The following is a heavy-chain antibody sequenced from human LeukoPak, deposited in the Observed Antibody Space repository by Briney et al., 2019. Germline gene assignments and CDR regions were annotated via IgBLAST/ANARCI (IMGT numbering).Heavy chain of an antibody. CDR1: GFAFSTYG. CDR3: ANEGGGGRCHDCALFDP. J-gene: IGHJ5*02. V-gene: IGHV3-30*18. Sequence: GGSLRLSCAASGFAFSTYGMHWVRQAPGKGLEWVASISYDVSNKHYADSVKGRFTISRDNPKNTLYLQMNSLRAEDTAVYYCANEGGGGRCHDCALFDPWGQGTLVTVSS. CDR2: ISYDVSNK. D-gene: IGHD2-15*01.